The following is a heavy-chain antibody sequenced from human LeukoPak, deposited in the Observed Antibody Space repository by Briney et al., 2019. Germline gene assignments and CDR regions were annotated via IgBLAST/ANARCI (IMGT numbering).Heavy chain of an antibody. Sequence: ASVKVSCKASGGTFSSYAISWVRQAPGQGLEWMGRIIPILGIANYAQKFQGRVTITADKSTSTAYMGLSSLRSEDTAVYYCARGGTTVVTYFDYWGQGTLVTVSS. J-gene: IGHJ4*02. V-gene: IGHV1-69*04. D-gene: IGHD4-23*01. CDR3: ARGGTTVVTYFDY. CDR2: IIPILGIA. CDR1: GGTFSSYA.